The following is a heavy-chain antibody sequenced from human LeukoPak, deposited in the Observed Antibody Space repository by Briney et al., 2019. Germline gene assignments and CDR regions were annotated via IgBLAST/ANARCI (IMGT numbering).Heavy chain of an antibody. V-gene: IGHV3-30*02. CDR2: IRYDGSNK. CDR3: AKHGEGSYEPPFDY. J-gene: IGHJ4*02. Sequence: GGSLRLSCAGSGFTFSSYGMHRVRQAPGKGLEWVAFIRYDGSNKYYADSVKGRFTISRDNSKNTLYLQMNSLRAEDTAVYYCAKHGEGSYEPPFDYWGQGTLVTVSS. D-gene: IGHD1-26*01. CDR1: GFTFSSYG.